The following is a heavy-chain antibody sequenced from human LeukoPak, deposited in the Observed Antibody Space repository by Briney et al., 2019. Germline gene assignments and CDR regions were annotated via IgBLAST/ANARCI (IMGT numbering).Heavy chain of an antibody. J-gene: IGHJ3*02. D-gene: IGHD1-26*01. CDR2: IYYSGST. Sequence: SETLSLTCTVSGGSISSYYWSWIRQPPGKGLEWIGYIYYSGSTSYNPSLKSRVTISVDTSKKQFSLKLSSVAAADTAFYYCARYIVSYPHDAFDIWGQGTMVTVSS. CDR3: ARYIVSYPHDAFDI. CDR1: GGSISSYY. V-gene: IGHV4-59*01.